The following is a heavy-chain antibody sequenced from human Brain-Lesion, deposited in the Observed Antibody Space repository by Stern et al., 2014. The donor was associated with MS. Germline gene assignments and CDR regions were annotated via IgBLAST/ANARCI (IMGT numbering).Heavy chain of an antibody. D-gene: IGHD2-2*01. CDR2: IFNRGRT. Sequence: QVQLVESGPGLVKPSQTLSLSCTVSGGSISSGGYYWSWIRQPAGKGLEWIGRIFNRGRTSYNTSLKSRVPISIDTSKNQFSLRLNSMTAADTAVYYCARGRVVPGFQYYATDVWGQGTTVIVSS. CDR3: ARGRVVPGFQYYATDV. CDR1: GGSISSGGYY. J-gene: IGHJ6*02. V-gene: IGHV4-61*02.